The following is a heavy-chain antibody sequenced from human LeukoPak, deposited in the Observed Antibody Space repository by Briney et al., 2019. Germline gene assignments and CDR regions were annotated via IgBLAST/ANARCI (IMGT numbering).Heavy chain of an antibody. CDR1: GVSFSTYY. D-gene: IGHD3-10*01. CDR3: ARQVSGSDY. J-gene: IGHJ4*02. Sequence: PSETLSLTCAVSGVSFSTYYCSCSRQSPEKGLEWIRQVNHSGKTNYNTSLKSRVTISADTSKTQFSLKLSSVTAADTAVYYCARQVSGSDYWGPGKLVTVSS. V-gene: IGHV4-34*01. CDR2: VNHSGKT.